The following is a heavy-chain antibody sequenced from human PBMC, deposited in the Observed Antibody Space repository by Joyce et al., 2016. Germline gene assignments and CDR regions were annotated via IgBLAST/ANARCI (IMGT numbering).Heavy chain of an antibody. D-gene: IGHD3-22*01. Sequence: QVQLVQSGAEVKKPGASVQVSCKASGYTFTAFYIHWVRQAPGQGREWMGWINPKTGGKSYAQKFQGRVTMTRDTSISTAYMELSRLRSDDTGIYFCARVTYYYDSSVGWFDPWGQGTLVIVSS. CDR2: INPKTGGK. CDR3: ARVTYYYDSSVGWFDP. CDR1: GYTFTAFY. J-gene: IGHJ5*02. V-gene: IGHV1-2*02.